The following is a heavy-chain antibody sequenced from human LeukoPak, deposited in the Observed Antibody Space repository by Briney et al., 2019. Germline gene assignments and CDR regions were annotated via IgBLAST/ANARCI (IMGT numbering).Heavy chain of an antibody. CDR3: ARSSGSYYQPRTFDY. CDR2: ISYDGSNK. J-gene: IGHJ4*02. Sequence: PGGSLRLSCAASGFTFSSYAMHWVRQAPGKGLEWVAVISYDGSNKYYADSVKGRFTISRDNSKNTLYLQMNSLRAEDTAVYYCARSSGSYYQPRTFDYWGQGTLVTVSS. V-gene: IGHV3-30-3*01. CDR1: GFTFSSYA. D-gene: IGHD1-26*01.